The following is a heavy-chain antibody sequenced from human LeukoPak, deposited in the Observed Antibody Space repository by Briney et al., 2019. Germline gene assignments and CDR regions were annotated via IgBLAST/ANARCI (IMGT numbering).Heavy chain of an antibody. V-gene: IGHV3-21*01. J-gene: IGHJ4*02. CDR3: ARGREPRLYYFDY. CDR1: GFTFSSYS. CDR2: ISSSSSYI. D-gene: IGHD2-2*01. Sequence: GGSLRLSCAASGFTFSSYSMNWVRQAPGKGLEWVSSISSSSSYIYYADSVKGRFTISGDNAKNSLYLQMNSLRAEDTAVYYCARGREPRLYYFDYWGQGTLVTVSS.